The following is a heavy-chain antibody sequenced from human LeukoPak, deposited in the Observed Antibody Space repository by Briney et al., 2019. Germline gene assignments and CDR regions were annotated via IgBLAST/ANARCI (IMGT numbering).Heavy chain of an antibody. J-gene: IGHJ4*02. Sequence: PGGSLRLSCAASGFTFSSYAMHWVRQAPGKGLEWVAVISYDGSNKYYADSVKGRFTISRDNSENTLYLQMNSLRAEDTAVYYCARGPSPGGSYYFDYWGQGTLVTVSS. CDR2: ISYDGSNK. CDR3: ARGPSPGGSYYFDY. CDR1: GFTFSSYA. V-gene: IGHV3-30-3*01. D-gene: IGHD1-26*01.